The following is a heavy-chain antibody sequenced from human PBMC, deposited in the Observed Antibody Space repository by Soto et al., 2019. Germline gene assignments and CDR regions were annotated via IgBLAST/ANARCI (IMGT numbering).Heavy chain of an antibody. CDR1: GFTFTVFA. Sequence: EVQLLESGGGLVQPGGSLRLSCAASGFTFTVFAMTWVRQAPGKGLEWVSSIDKRGRSTYYADSVRGRFTISRDNSKNTVYLQMDRLRVEDTAIYYCAKPLHDYGDSYSEYWGQGILVTVSS. D-gene: IGHD4-17*01. CDR3: AKPLHDYGDSYSEY. V-gene: IGHV3-23*05. J-gene: IGHJ4*02. CDR2: IDKRGRST.